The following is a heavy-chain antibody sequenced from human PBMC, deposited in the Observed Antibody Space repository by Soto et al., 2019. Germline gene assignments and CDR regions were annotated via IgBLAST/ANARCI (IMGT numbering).Heavy chain of an antibody. V-gene: IGHV6-1*01. CDR2: TYYRSKWYN. Sequence: QTLSLTCAISGDSVSSNSAAWNWIRQSPSRGLEWLGRTYYRSKWYNDYAVSVKSRITINPDTSKNQFSLQLNSVTPEDTAVYYCARVRYDFWSGSTYYYGMDVWGQGTTVTVSS. D-gene: IGHD3-3*01. CDR1: GDSVSSNSAA. CDR3: ARVRYDFWSGSTYYYGMDV. J-gene: IGHJ6*02.